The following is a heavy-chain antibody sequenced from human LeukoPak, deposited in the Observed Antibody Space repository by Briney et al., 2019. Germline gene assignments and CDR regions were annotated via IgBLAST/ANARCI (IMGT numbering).Heavy chain of an antibody. J-gene: IGHJ4*02. CDR2: INPNSGGT. D-gene: IGHD1-26*01. CDR1: GYTFTGYY. V-gene: IGHV1-2*02. Sequence: ASVKVSCKASGYTFTGYYMHWVRQAPGQGPEWMGWINPNSGGTNYAQKFQGRVTMTRDTSISTAYMELSRLRSDDTAVYYCARDLSGSTEIDYWGQGTLVTVSS. CDR3: ARDLSGSTEIDY.